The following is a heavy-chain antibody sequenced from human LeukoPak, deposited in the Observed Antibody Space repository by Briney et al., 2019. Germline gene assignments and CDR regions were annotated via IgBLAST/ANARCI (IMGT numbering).Heavy chain of an antibody. D-gene: IGHD3-10*01. J-gene: IGHJ6*03. Sequence: PGASVKVSCTASGYTFTGYYMHWVRQAPGQGLEWMGWINPNSGGTNCAQKFQGRVTMTRDTSISTAYMELSRLRSDDTAVYYCARDLLLAGEAYYYYYYYMDVWGKGTTVTVSS. CDR3: ARDLLLAGEAYYYYYYYMDV. V-gene: IGHV1-2*02. CDR2: INPNSGGT. CDR1: GYTFTGYY.